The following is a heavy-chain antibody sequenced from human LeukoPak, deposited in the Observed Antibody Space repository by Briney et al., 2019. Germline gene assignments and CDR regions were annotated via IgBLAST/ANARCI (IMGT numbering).Heavy chain of an antibody. D-gene: IGHD6-25*01. CDR1: GGSISSYY. CDR3: ARGRSGYWVSLFEY. J-gene: IGHJ4*02. Sequence: PSETLSLTCTVSGGSISSYYWSWIRQPAGKGLESIGHISTSGSTNYNPSLKSRVTMSVDTSKNQFSLHLNSVTPEDTAVYYCARGRSGYWVSLFEYWGQGILVTVSS. CDR2: ISTSGST. V-gene: IGHV4-4*07.